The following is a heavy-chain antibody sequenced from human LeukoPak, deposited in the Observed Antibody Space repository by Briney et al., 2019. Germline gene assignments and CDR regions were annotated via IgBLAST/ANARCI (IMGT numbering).Heavy chain of an antibody. CDR2: IIPIFGTA. D-gene: IGHD3-9*01. J-gene: IGHJ4*02. V-gene: IGHV1-69*05. CDR1: GGTFLSYA. CDR3: ASAYDILTGYYPFDY. Sequence: GASVKVSCKASGGTFLSYAISWVRQAPGQGLEWMGRIIPIFGTANYAPKFQGRVTITTDESTSTAYMELSSLRSEDTAVYYCASAYDILTGYYPFDYWGQGTLVTVSS.